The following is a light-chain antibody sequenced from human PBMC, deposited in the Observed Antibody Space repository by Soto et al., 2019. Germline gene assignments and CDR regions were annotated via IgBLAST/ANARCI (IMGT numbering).Light chain of an antibody. V-gene: IGLV2-11*01. CDR1: SSDVGGYNY. CDR2: DVS. CDR3: CSHAGSYTYV. Sequence: QSALTQPRSVSGSPGQSVTISCTGTSSDVGGYNYVSWYQQHPGKAPKVMIYDVSKRPSGVPDRFSGSKSGNTAYLTISGLQAEDEADYYCCSHAGSYTYVFGTGTKLTV. J-gene: IGLJ1*01.